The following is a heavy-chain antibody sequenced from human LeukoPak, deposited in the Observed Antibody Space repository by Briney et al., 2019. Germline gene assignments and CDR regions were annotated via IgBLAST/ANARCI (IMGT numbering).Heavy chain of an antibody. CDR1: GGSISSGGYY. V-gene: IGHV4-31*03. D-gene: IGHD3-10*01. J-gene: IGHJ4*02. Sequence: SETLSLICTVYGGSISSGGYYWSWIRQHPGKGLEWIGYIYYSGSTYYNPSLKSRVTISVDTSKNQFSLKLSSVTAADTAVYYCASGSTGGSYYNIHFDYWGQGTLVTVSS. CDR2: IYYSGST. CDR3: ASGSTGGSYYNIHFDY.